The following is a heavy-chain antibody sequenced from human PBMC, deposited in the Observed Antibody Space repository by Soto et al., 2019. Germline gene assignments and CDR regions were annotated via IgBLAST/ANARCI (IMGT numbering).Heavy chain of an antibody. CDR2: ISYDGSNK. D-gene: IGHD5-12*01. Sequence: QVQLVESGGGVVQPGRSLRLSCAASGFIFNGYALHWVRQAPGKGLEWVAIISYDGSNKYYADSVKGRFTISRDNSKNTMYLQMNSLRPEDMAVYYCAREGDGYKYYFDYWGQGTLVTVSS. CDR1: GFIFNGYA. CDR3: AREGDGYKYYFDY. J-gene: IGHJ4*02. V-gene: IGHV3-30-3*01.